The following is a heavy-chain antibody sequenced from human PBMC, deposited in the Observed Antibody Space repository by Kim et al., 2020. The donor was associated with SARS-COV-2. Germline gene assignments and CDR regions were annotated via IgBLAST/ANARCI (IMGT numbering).Heavy chain of an antibody. Sequence: SETLSLTCAVYGGSFSGYYWSWIRQPPGKGLEWIGEINHSGSTNYNPSLKSRVTISVDTSKNQFSLKLSSVTAADTAVYYCARGRGWVAVAGTSPLGYWGQGTLVTVSS. CDR3: ARGRGWVAVAGTSPLGY. J-gene: IGHJ4*02. CDR1: GGSFSGYY. D-gene: IGHD6-19*01. CDR2: INHSGST. V-gene: IGHV4-34*01.